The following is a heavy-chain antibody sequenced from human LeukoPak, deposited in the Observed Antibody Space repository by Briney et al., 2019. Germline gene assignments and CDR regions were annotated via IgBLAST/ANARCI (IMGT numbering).Heavy chain of an antibody. CDR3: ARDRRGYCSSTSCSLDAFDI. J-gene: IGHJ3*02. CDR2: ISSSSSYI. Sequence: GGCLRLSCAASGFTFSSYSMNWVRQAPGKGLKWVSSISSSSSYIYYADSVKGRFTISRDNAKNSLYLQMNSLRAEDTAVYYCARDRRGYCSSTSCSLDAFDIWGQGTMVTVSS. D-gene: IGHD2-2*01. V-gene: IGHV3-21*01. CDR1: GFTFSSYS.